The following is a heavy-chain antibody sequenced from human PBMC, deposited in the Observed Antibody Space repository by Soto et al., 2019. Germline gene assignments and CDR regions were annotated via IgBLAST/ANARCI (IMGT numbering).Heavy chain of an antibody. V-gene: IGHV1-2*02. CDR3: ARDGPSSGWEYYFDY. Sequence: QVQLVQSGAEVKKPGASVKVSCKASGYTFTGYYMHWVRQAPGQGLEWMGWINPNSGGTNYAQKFQGRVTMTRDTSISTDYMELSRLRSDDTAVYYCARDGPSSGWEYYFDYWGQGTLVTVSS. CDR2: INPNSGGT. J-gene: IGHJ4*02. D-gene: IGHD6-19*01. CDR1: GYTFTGYY.